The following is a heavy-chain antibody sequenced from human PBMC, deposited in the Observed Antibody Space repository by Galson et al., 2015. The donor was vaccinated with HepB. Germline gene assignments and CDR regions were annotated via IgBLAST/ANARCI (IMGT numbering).Heavy chain of an antibody. D-gene: IGHD3-10*01. J-gene: IGHJ2*01. Sequence: SLRLSCAASGFTFSSYAMSWVRQAPGKGLERVSAFSSSGGSTYYADSVKGRFTISRDNSKNTLYLQMNSLRAEHTAGYYCAKVGSRSYFHYWYFDLWGRGTRVTVSS. CDR1: GFTFSSYA. CDR2: FSSSGGST. CDR3: AKVGSRSYFHYWYFDL. V-gene: IGHV3-23*01.